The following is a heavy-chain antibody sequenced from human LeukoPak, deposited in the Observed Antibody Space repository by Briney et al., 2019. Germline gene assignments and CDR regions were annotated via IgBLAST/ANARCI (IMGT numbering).Heavy chain of an antibody. D-gene: IGHD6-25*01. CDR2: ISYDGSNK. Sequence: GRSLRVSCAASGFTFSSYGMHWVRQARGKGLEWVAVISYDGSNKYYADSVKGRFTISRDNSKNTLYLQMNSLRAEDTAVYYCAKDGRAALDYWGQGTLVTVSS. CDR1: GFTFSSYG. V-gene: IGHV3-30*18. J-gene: IGHJ4*02. CDR3: AKDGRAALDY.